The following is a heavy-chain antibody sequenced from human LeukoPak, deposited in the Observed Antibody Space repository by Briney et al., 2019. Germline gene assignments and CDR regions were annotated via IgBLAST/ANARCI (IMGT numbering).Heavy chain of an antibody. J-gene: IGHJ6*02. CDR3: ARLMVYATHYYYYGMDV. CDR2: MNPNSGNT. V-gene: IGHV1-8*01. D-gene: IGHD2-8*01. CDR1: GYTFTSYD. Sequence: ASVKVSCKASGYTFTSYDINWVRQATGQGLEWMGWMNPNSGNTGYAQKFQGRATMTRNTSISTAYMELSSLRSEDTAVYYCARLMVYATHYYYYGMDVWGQGTTVTVSS.